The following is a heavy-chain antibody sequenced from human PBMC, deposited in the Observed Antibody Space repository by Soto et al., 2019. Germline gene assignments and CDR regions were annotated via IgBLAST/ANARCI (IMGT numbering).Heavy chain of an antibody. Sequence: QITLKESGPTLVKPTQTLTLTCTFSGFSLSTSGVGVGWIRQPPGKALEWLALIYWDDDKRYSPSLKSRLTITKDTSKNQVVLTMTNMDPVDTATYFCAHVQSSGRYDSVYNWFDPWGQGTLVTVSS. CDR1: GFSLSTSGVG. J-gene: IGHJ5*02. CDR2: IYWDDDK. V-gene: IGHV2-5*02. D-gene: IGHD6-19*01. CDR3: AHVQSSGRYDSVYNWFDP.